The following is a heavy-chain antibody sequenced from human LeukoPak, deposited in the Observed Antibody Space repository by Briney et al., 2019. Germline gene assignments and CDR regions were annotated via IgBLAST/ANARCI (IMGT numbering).Heavy chain of an antibody. J-gene: IGHJ6*03. CDR1: GFTFSSYS. V-gene: IGHV3-21*01. Sequence: GGSLRLSCAASGFTFSSYSMNWVRQAPGKGLEWVSCISSSSSHIYYTDSVKGRFTISRDNSKNTLYLQMNSLRAEDTAVYYCARERFSGYYMDVWGKGTTVTVSS. CDR3: ARERFSGYYMDV. CDR2: ISSSSSHI. D-gene: IGHD3-10*01.